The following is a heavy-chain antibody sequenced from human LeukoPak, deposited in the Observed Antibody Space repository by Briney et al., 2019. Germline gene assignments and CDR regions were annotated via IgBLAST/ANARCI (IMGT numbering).Heavy chain of an antibody. V-gene: IGHV4-59*08. CDR2: IYYSGST. Sequence: SETLSLTCTVSGGSISSYYWSWIRQPPGKGLEWIGYIYYSGSTNYNPSLKSRVTISVDTSKNQFSLKLSSVTAADTAVYYCARQSRSGGSCYPRPYWYFDLWGRGTLVTVSS. CDR3: ARQSRSGGSCYPRPYWYFDL. CDR1: GGSISSYY. D-gene: IGHD2-15*01. J-gene: IGHJ2*01.